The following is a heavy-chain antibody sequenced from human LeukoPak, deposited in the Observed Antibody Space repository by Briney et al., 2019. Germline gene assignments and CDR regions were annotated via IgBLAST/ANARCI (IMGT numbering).Heavy chain of an antibody. CDR2: IYYSGST. CDR3: AREDYYNSGGYYLDY. D-gene: IGHD3-22*01. J-gene: IGHJ4*02. V-gene: IGHV4-39*01. Sequence: SETLSLTCAVSGGSISGSSYYWDWIRQPPGKGLEWIASIYYSGSTYYNPSLKSRVTISVDTSKNQFSLKLSSVTAADTAVYFCAREDYYNSGGYYLDYWGQGTLVPVSS. CDR1: GGSISGSSYY.